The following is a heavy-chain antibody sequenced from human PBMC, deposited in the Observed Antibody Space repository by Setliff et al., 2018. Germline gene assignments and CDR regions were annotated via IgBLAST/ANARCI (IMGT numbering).Heavy chain of an antibody. D-gene: IGHD3-9*01. CDR1: GFTFSTYS. CDR3: ANHNPARRALNGTPLDN. V-gene: IGHV3-23*01. CDR2: ISGDSVYI. J-gene: IGHJ4*02. Sequence: GVSLKISCAASGFTFSTYSMSWVRQAPGKGLEWVSAISGDSVYIYYADSVKGRFTISRDNSKNTLYLQMRSLRAEDTAIYYCANHNPARRALNGTPLDNWGQGTLVTVSS.